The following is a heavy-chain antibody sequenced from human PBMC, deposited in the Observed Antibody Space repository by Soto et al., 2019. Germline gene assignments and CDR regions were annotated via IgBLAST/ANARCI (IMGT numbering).Heavy chain of an antibody. Sequence: PGGSLRLSCAASGFTFSYYEMHWVRQPTGKGLEWVSAINTTSDTFYAGSVKGRFTISRENAKNSLFLEMNTLRADDTAVYYCARGRKKTGAISVYSGLDVWGQGTTVTVSS. V-gene: IGHV3-13*01. J-gene: IGHJ6*02. CDR3: ARGRKKTGAISVYSGLDV. CDR2: INTTSDT. CDR1: GFTFSYYE.